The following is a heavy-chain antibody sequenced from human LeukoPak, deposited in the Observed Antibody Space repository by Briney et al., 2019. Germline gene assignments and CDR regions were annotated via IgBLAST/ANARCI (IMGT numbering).Heavy chain of an antibody. D-gene: IGHD3-10*01. CDR2: IIPIFGTA. CDR1: GGTFSSYA. V-gene: IGHV1-69*13. Sequence: SVKVSCKASGGTFSSYAISWVRQAPGQGLEWMGGIIPIFGTANYAQKFQGRVTITADESTSTAYMELSSLRSEDTAVYYCARDRSGVQRLAFDIWGQGTMVTVSS. J-gene: IGHJ3*02. CDR3: ARDRSGVQRLAFDI.